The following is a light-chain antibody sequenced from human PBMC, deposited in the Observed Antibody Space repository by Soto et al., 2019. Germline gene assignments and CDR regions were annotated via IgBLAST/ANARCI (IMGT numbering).Light chain of an antibody. CDR2: ELS. CDR1: SSDIGGYNY. Sequence: QPVLTQPPSASGSPGQSVTISCTGTSSDIGGYNYVSWYQQHPGKAPKLMIYELSKRPSGVPDRFSGSKSGNTASLTVSGLQAEDEADYYCSSYAGSNNFVVFGGGNKLTVL. CDR3: SSYAGSNNFVV. J-gene: IGLJ2*01. V-gene: IGLV2-8*01.